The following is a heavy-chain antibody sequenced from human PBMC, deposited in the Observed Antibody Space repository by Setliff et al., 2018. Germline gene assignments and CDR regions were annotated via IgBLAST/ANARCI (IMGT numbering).Heavy chain of an antibody. J-gene: IGHJ6*03. V-gene: IGHV1-46*01. Sequence: ASVKVSCKASGYIFTGYYIHWVRQAPGQGLEWMGIIHPSGGSTTYAQKFQGRVTMTRDTSTGTVNMELSSLRSEDTAVYYCAKAQSWESSYWGWDYYYMDVWGKGTTVTVSS. D-gene: IGHD1-26*01. CDR3: AKAQSWESSYWGWDYYYMDV. CDR1: GYIFTGYY. CDR2: IHPSGGST.